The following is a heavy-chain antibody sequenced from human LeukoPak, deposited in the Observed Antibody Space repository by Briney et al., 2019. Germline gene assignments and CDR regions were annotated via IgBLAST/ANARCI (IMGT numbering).Heavy chain of an antibody. CDR3: ARGQLRYFDWLLCALDY. J-gene: IGHJ4*02. Sequence: PGGSLRLSCAASGFTFSSYGMHWVRQAPGKGLEWVAYIQFDGGNEQYADSVKGRFTISRDNAKNSLYLQMNSLRAEDTAVYYCARGQLRYFDWLLCALDYWGQGTLVTVSS. V-gene: IGHV3-30*02. CDR2: IQFDGGNE. CDR1: GFTFSSYG. D-gene: IGHD3-9*01.